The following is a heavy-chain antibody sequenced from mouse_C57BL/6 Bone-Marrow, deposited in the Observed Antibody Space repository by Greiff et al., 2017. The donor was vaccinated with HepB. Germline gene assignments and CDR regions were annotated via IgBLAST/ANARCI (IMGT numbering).Heavy chain of an antibody. V-gene: IGHV5-4*01. Sequence: EVKVVESGGGLVKPGGSLKLSCAASGFTFSSYAMSWVRQTPEKRLEWVATISDGGSYTYYPDNVKGRFTISRDNAKNNLYLQMSHLKSEDTAMYYCARDFHFYWYFDVWGTGTTVTVSS. CDR3: ARDFHFYWYFDV. CDR1: GFTFSSYA. J-gene: IGHJ1*03. CDR2: ISDGGSYT.